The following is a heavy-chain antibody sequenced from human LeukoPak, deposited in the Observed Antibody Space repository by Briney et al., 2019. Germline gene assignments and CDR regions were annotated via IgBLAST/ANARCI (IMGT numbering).Heavy chain of an antibody. J-gene: IGHJ6*04. V-gene: IGHV4-38-2*01. Sequence: SETLSLTCAVSGYSISSGYYWGWIRQPPGKGLEWIGSIYHSGSTYYNPSLKSRVTISVDTSKNQFSLKLSSVTAADTAVYYCASGYFSSTSCSAGMDVWGKGTTVTVSS. CDR1: GYSISSGYY. D-gene: IGHD2-2*01. CDR3: ASGYFSSTSCSAGMDV. CDR2: IYHSGST.